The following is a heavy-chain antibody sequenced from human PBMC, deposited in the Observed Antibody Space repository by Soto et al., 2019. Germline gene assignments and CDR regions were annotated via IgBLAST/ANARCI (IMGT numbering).Heavy chain of an antibody. V-gene: IGHV3-23*01. CDR1: GFTFSRYA. J-gene: IGHJ4*02. CDR2: ISGSGGTT. D-gene: IGHD4-17*01. CDR3: AIVSNSANYGRY. Sequence: EVQLLESGGGLVQAGGSLRLSCVASGFTFSRYALTWVRQAPGQGLEWVSSISGSGGTTYYADSVKGPLTMSRDNSNNMLYLQTNSLRVEDTAVYYCAIVSNSANYGRYWGQGTLVTVSS.